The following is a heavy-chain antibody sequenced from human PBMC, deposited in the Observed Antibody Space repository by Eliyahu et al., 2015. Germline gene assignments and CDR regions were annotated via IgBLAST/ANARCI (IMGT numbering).Heavy chain of an antibody. D-gene: IGHD3-9*01. V-gene: IGHV3-11*01. CDR2: ITSVGDTI. CDR1: GFTFSDFY. CDR3: ARAYYDVLTTYFPDP. Sequence: QVQLVESGGGLVKPGGSLRLSCAASGFTFSDFYLAWIRQAPGKGLEWIAYITSVGDTIYYADSVKGRFTISRDNAKDFLYLQMDSLRGEDTAFYYCARAYYDVLTTYFPDPWGQGILVTVSS. J-gene: IGHJ5*02.